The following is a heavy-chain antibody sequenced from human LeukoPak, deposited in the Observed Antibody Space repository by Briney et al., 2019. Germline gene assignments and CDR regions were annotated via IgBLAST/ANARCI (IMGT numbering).Heavy chain of an antibody. Sequence: GGSLRLSCAASGFTFSTYWMSWVRQAPGKGLEWVANIKQDESEKYYVDSVKGRFTISRDNAKNSLYLQMNSLRAEDTAVYYCARSAVAGKNWFDPWGQGTLVTVSS. CDR3: ARSAVAGKNWFDP. CDR2: IKQDESEK. CDR1: GFTFSTYW. J-gene: IGHJ5*02. D-gene: IGHD6-19*01. V-gene: IGHV3-7*01.